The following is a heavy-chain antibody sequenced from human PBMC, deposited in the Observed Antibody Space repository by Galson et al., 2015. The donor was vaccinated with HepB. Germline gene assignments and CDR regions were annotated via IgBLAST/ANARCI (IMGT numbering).Heavy chain of an antibody. CDR3: AREFHSSGDY. CDR2: INPSGDST. V-gene: IGHV1-46*01. J-gene: IGHJ4*02. CDR1: GYTFTNYE. D-gene: IGHD6-19*01. Sequence: SVKVSCKASGYTFTNYEMHWVRQAPGQGLEWMRIINPSGDSTTYAQKFQDRVTMTRDTSTSTVYMELSSLRSEDTAVYYCAREFHSSGDYWGQGTLVTVSS.